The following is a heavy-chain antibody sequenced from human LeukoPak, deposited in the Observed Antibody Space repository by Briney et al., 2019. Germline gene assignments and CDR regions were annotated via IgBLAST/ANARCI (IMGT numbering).Heavy chain of an antibody. D-gene: IGHD4-11*01. CDR2: IIPIFGTA. Sequence: SVKVSCKAAGGTFSSYAISWERQAPGQGLEWMGGIIPIFGTANYAQKFQGRVTITADKSTSTAYMELSSLRSEDTAVYYCARGYSNSPFDYWGQGTLVTVSS. CDR3: ARGYSNSPFDY. CDR1: GGTFSSYA. V-gene: IGHV1-69*06. J-gene: IGHJ4*02.